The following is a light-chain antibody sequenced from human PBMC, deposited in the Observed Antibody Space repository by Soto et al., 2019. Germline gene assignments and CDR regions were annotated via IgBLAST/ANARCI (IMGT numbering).Light chain of an antibody. V-gene: IGKV3-15*01. CDR1: QSVSSK. Sequence: EIVMTQSPATLSVSPGERATLSCRASQSVSSKLAWFQQKPGQAPSLLIYGVSTRATGVPVRFSGSGSGTEFTLTVNSLQSEDFATYYCQQLFDSPITFGQGTRLEIK. J-gene: IGKJ5*01. CDR2: GVS. CDR3: QQLFDSPIT.